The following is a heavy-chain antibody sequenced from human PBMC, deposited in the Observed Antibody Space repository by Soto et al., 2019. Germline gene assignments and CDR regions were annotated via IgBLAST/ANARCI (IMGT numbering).Heavy chain of an antibody. CDR2: ITGSGDKR. Sequence: EVHLLKSGGGLVQPGGSLRLSCAASGFTFSSYAMSWVRQAPGKGLEWVSGITGSGDKRYYADSVKGRFTISRDNSKNTLYLQMNSLRVEDTAVFYCAKDYGDFWDPLDYWGQGTLVTVSS. CDR3: AKDYGDFWDPLDY. D-gene: IGHD4-17*01. CDR1: GFTFSSYA. V-gene: IGHV3-23*01. J-gene: IGHJ4*02.